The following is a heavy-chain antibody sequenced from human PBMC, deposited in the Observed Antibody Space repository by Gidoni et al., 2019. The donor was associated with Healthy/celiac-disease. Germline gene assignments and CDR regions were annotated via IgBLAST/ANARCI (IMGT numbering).Heavy chain of an antibody. J-gene: IGHJ4*02. CDR1: GFTFSSYS. CDR3: ARAPATLFDY. CDR2: ISSSSSTI. Sequence: EVQLVESGGGLVQPGGSLRLSCAASGFTFSSYSMNWVRQAPGQWLEWVSYISSSSSTIYYADSVKGRFTISRDNAKTSLYLQMNSLRAEDTAVYYCARAPATLFDYWGQGTLVTVSS. V-gene: IGHV3-48*01.